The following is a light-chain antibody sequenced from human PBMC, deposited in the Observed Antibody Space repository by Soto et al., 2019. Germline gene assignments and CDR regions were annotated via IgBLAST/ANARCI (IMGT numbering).Light chain of an antibody. V-gene: IGKV3-20*01. CDR1: QSVSNNY. CDR2: GAS. CDR3: QQFGISPWT. J-gene: IGKJ1*01. Sequence: EIVLTQSPGTLSLSPGERATLSCRASQSVSNNYLAWYQQKPGQAPRLLIYGASNRATGIPDRFSGSGSVTNFTLTISRLEPEDFAVYYCQQFGISPWTFGQGTK.